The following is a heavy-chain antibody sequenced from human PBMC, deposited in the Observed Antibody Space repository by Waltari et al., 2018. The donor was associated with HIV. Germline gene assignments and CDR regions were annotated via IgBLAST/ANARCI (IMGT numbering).Heavy chain of an antibody. CDR3: ARGWHYYDTSGYYSYFDY. CDR2: ISAHTGNT. V-gene: IGHV1-18*01. Sequence: QVQLVQSGAEVKKPGASVKVSCNASGYTFTSYGIGWVRQAPGQGLELMGWISAHTGNTKYEQKFQGGVTLTTDTSTSTAYMELRSLRSDDTAVYYCARGWHYYDTSGYYSYFDYGGQGTLVTVSS. D-gene: IGHD3-22*01. J-gene: IGHJ4*02. CDR1: GYTFTSYG.